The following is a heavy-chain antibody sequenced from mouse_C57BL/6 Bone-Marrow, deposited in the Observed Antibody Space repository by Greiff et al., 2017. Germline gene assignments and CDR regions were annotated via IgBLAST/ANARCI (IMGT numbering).Heavy chain of an antibody. CDR3: ARYYYGSSAWFAY. CDR2: IHPNSGST. D-gene: IGHD1-1*01. Sequence: QVQLKQPGAELVKPGASVKLSCEASGYTFTSYWMHWVKQRPGQGLEWIGMIHPNSGSTNYNEKFKSKATLTVDKSSSTAYMQLSSLTSEDSAVYYCARYYYGSSAWFAYWGQGTLVTVSA. V-gene: IGHV1-64*01. CDR1: GYTFTSYW. J-gene: IGHJ3*01.